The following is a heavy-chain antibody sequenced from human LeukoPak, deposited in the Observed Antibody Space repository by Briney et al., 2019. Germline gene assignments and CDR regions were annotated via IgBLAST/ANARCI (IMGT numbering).Heavy chain of an antibody. Sequence: GGSLRLSCAASGFTFSSYEMNWVRQAPGKGLEWVSYISSSGSTIYYADSVKGRFTISRDNAKNSLYLQVNSLRAEDTAVYYCARDLSGVTGYTYGRGIDYWGQGTLVTVSS. D-gene: IGHD5-18*01. CDR1: GFTFSSYE. J-gene: IGHJ4*02. V-gene: IGHV3-48*03. CDR2: ISSSGSTI. CDR3: ARDLSGVTGYTYGRGIDY.